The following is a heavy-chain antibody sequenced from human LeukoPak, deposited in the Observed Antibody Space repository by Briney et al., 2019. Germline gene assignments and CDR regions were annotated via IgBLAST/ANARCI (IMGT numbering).Heavy chain of an antibody. CDR2: INHSGST. J-gene: IGHJ5*02. CDR3: ARGPASKSGSGLRCFDP. V-gene: IGHV4-34*01. CDR1: GGSYSGYY. Sequence: SETLSLTCAVYGGSYSGYYWSWIRQPPGKGLEWIGEINHSGSTNYNPSLKSRVTISVDTSKNQFSLKLSSVTAADTAVYYCARGPASKSGSGLRCFDPWGQGTRVTVSS. D-gene: IGHD5-12*01.